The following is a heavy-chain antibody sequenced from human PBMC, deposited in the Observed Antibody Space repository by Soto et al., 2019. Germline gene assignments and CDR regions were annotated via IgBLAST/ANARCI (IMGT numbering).Heavy chain of an antibody. CDR3: ARDWSKFSYNYPYYYAMDA. J-gene: IGHJ6*02. CDR2: LYSSGTT. D-gene: IGHD5-18*01. Sequence: GGSLRLSCTVSGFSVTNSYINWLRQAPGKGMECVSILYSSGTTYYADSVRGRFTVSRDDSKNTLFLHMNSLRADDTAVYYCARDWSKFSYNYPYYYAMDAWGQGTTVTVSS. CDR1: GFSVTNSY. V-gene: IGHV3-53*01.